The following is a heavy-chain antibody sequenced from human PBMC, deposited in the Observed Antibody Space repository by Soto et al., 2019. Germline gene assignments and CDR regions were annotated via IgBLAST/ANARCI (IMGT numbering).Heavy chain of an antibody. V-gene: IGHV1-69*13. Sequence: SVKVSCKASGGTFSSYAISWVRQAPGQGLEWMGGIIPIFGTANYAQKFQGRVTITADESTSTAYMELSSLRSEDTAVYYCARVGDSSALGDYFDYWGQGTLVTVSS. CDR3: ARVGDSSALGDYFDY. CDR2: IIPIFGTA. D-gene: IGHD3-22*01. J-gene: IGHJ4*02. CDR1: GGTFSSYA.